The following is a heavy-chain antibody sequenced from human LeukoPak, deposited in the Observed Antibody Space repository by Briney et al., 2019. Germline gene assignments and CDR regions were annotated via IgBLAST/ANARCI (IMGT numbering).Heavy chain of an antibody. D-gene: IGHD4-17*01. CDR1: GYTFTCYG. CDR3: ARGVTTGAYDI. J-gene: IGHJ3*02. CDR2: ISAYNGNT. V-gene: IGHV1-18*04. Sequence: ASGKVSCMASGYTFTCYGISWVRQAPGQGLEWMGWISAYNGNTNYAQRIQGRVTMTTDTSTSTANMELRSLRSDDTAVYYCARGVTTGAYDIWGQGTMVTVSS.